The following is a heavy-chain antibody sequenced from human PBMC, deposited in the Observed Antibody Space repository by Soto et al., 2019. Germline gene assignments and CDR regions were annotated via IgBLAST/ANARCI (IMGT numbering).Heavy chain of an antibody. Sequence: PSETLSLTCTVSGGSISSGGYYWSWIRQHPGKGLEWIGYIYYSGSTYYNPSLKSRVTISVDTSKNQFSLKLSSVTAADTAVYYCAREGRGYSYGVNWLHPCGPGTLVTVYS. CDR2: IYYSGST. CDR3: AREGRGYSYGVNWLHP. CDR1: GGSISSGGYY. V-gene: IGHV4-31*03. D-gene: IGHD5-18*01. J-gene: IGHJ5*02.